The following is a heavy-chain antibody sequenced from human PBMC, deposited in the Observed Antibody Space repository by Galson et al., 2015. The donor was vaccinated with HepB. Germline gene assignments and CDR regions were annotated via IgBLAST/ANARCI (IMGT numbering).Heavy chain of an antibody. CDR1: GYTFTSYA. V-gene: IGHV1-3*01. J-gene: IGHJ6*02. Sequence: SVKVSCKASGYTFTSYAMHWVRQAPGQRLEWMGWINAGNGNTKYSQKFQGRVTITRDTSASTAYMELSSLRSEDTAVYYCARDRLKPRSYYYYYYGMDVWGQGTTVTVSS. CDR2: INAGNGNT. CDR3: ARDRLKPRSYYYYYYGMDV.